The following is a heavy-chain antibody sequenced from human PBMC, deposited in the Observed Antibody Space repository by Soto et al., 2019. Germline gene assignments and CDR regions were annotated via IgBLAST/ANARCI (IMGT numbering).Heavy chain of an antibody. CDR3: ARGRYCLTGRCFPNWFDS. Sequence: PSETLSLTCSVSGDSISNLDYFWAWIRQPPGQALEYIGYIYKSATTYYNPSFESRVAISVDTSKSQFSLNVTSVTAAETAVYFCARGRYCLTGRCFPNWFDSWGQGALGTVSS. CDR1: GDSISNLDYF. J-gene: IGHJ5*01. CDR2: IYKSATT. V-gene: IGHV4-30-4*01. D-gene: IGHD7-27*01.